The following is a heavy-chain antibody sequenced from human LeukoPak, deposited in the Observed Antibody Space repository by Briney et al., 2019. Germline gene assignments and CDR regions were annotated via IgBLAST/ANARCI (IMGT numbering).Heavy chain of an antibody. CDR3: ARRGKVYYYGMDV. Sequence: PSETLSLTCTVSGGSISSSSYYWGWIRQPPGKGLGWIGSIYYSGSTYYNPSFKSRFTISVYTSKNQFSLNLSSVTAADTAVYYCARRGKVYYYGMDVWGQGTTVTVSS. CDR1: GGSISSSSYY. CDR2: IYYSGST. V-gene: IGHV4-39*01. J-gene: IGHJ6*02.